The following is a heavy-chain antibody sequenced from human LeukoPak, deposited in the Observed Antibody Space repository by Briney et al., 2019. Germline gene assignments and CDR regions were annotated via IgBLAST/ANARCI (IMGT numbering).Heavy chain of an antibody. CDR2: IYHSGIT. J-gene: IGHJ4*02. D-gene: IGHD5/OR15-5a*01. CDR1: GGSISSSSYY. Sequence: PSETLSLTCTVFGGSISSSSYYWGWIRQPPGKGLEWIGSIYHSGITYYNHFNSSLKSRVTISIDTSKNRFSLRLTSVTAADTAVYFCATLVSTRYYFDYWGQGTLVTVSS. CDR3: ATLVSTRYYFDY. V-gene: IGHV4-39*01.